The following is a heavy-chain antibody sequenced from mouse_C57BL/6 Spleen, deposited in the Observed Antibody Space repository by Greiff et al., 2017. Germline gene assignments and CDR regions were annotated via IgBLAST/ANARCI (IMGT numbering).Heavy chain of an antibody. Sequence: QVQLQQSGAELARPGASVKLSCKASGYTFTSYGISWVKQRTGQGLEWIGEIYPRSGNTYYNEKFKGKATLTADKSSSTAYMELRSLTSEDSAVYFCARGDDYDDEAFAYWGQGTLVTVSA. V-gene: IGHV1-81*01. CDR2: IYPRSGNT. CDR1: GYTFTSYG. D-gene: IGHD2-4*01. CDR3: ARGDDYDDEAFAY. J-gene: IGHJ3*01.